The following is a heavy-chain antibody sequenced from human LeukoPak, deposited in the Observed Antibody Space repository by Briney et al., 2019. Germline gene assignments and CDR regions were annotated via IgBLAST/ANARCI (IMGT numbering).Heavy chain of an antibody. J-gene: IGHJ4*02. CDR1: GYTFTGYY. D-gene: IGHD3-22*01. CDR2: INPNSGGT. Sequence: ASVKVSCKASGYTFTGYYMHWVRQAPGQGLEWMGWINPNSGGTNYAQKFQGRVTMTRDTSISTAYMELSRLRSDDTAVYYCARDPYYYDSSGYEDYWGQRTLVTVSS. CDR3: ARDPYYYDSSGYEDY. V-gene: IGHV1-2*02.